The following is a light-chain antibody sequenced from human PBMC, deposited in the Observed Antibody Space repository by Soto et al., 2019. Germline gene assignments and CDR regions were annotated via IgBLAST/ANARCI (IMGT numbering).Light chain of an antibody. Sequence: QSALTQPASVSGSTGQSITISCSGTMRDVGAYNLVSWYQQHPAKAPKLIIYEVRNRPSGVSSRFSGSRSGNTASLTISGLQPEDEGDYYCSAYTARSPLVFGGGTKLTVL. V-gene: IGLV2-14*01. CDR1: MRDVGAYNL. CDR2: EVR. J-gene: IGLJ3*02. CDR3: SAYTARSPLV.